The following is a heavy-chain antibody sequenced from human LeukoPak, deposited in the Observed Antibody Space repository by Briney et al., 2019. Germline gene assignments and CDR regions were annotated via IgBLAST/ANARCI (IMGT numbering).Heavy chain of an antibody. CDR1: GYSISSGYY. Sequence: SETLSLTCGVSGYSISSGYYWGWIRQSPGKGLEWIGSIYHSGSTYYNPSLKSRVTISVDTSKNQLSLRLSSVIAADTAVYYCARPASTSFYDPFDYWGQGILVTVSS. V-gene: IGHV4-38-2*01. J-gene: IGHJ4*02. CDR3: ARPASTSFYDPFDY. CDR2: IYHSGST. D-gene: IGHD2-2*01.